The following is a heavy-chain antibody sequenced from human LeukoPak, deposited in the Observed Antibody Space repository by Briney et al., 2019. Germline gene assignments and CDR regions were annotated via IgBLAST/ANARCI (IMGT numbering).Heavy chain of an antibody. J-gene: IGHJ5*02. Sequence: ASVKVSCKASGYPFTSFDINWVRQATGQGLEWMGWMNPNSGNTGYAQKFQGRVTMTRNTSISTAYMELSSLRSEDTAVYYCARGPSAYCSGGSCYSGSAWFDPWGQGTLVTVSS. V-gene: IGHV1-8*01. CDR3: ARGPSAYCSGGSCYSGSAWFDP. CDR2: MNPNSGNT. CDR1: GYPFTSFD. D-gene: IGHD2-15*01.